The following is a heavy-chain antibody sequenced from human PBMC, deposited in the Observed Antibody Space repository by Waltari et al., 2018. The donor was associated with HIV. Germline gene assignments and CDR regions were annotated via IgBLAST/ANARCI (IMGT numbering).Heavy chain of an antibody. V-gene: IGHV3-11*01. Sequence: QVQLVESGGGLVKPGVSMILSCAASGLTCSAYYMRWIRQSPGKGLEWFSYIIGSGTSTYYIESVKGRFTISRDNARDSVYLQLSNLRPEDTAVYYCASKSTGWYADWGQGTLVTVSS. J-gene: IGHJ4*02. CDR3: ASKSTGWYAD. CDR1: GLTCSAYY. D-gene: IGHD6-19*01. CDR2: IIGSGTST.